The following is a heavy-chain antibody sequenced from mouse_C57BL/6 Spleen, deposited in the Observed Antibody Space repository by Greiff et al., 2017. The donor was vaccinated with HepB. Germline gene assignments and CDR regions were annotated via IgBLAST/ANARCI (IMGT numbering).Heavy chain of an antibody. CDR1: GYTFTSYT. CDR3: ARSDDYNTWYAY. V-gene: IGHV1-4*01. J-gene: IGHJ3*01. Sequence: QVQLQQSGAELARPGASVKMSCKASGYTFTSYTMHWVKQRPGQGLEWIGYINPSSGYTKYNQKFKDKATLTADKSSSTAYMQLSSLTSEDSAVYYCARSDDYNTWYAYWGQGTLVTVSA. D-gene: IGHD2-4*01. CDR2: INPSSGYT.